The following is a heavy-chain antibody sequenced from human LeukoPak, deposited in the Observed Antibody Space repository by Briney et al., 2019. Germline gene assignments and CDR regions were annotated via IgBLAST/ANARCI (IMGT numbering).Heavy chain of an antibody. J-gene: IGHJ4*02. V-gene: IGHV3-21*04. CDR2: ISSNSRYI. D-gene: IGHD3-3*01. CDR1: GFTFSSYS. Sequence: GGSLRLSCAASGFTFSSYSMNWVRQAPGKGLEWVSYISSNSRYIYYADSVKGRFTISRDNSKNTLHLQMNSLRAEDTAVYYCAKVSPDFWSGYTINYFDYWGQGALVTVSS. CDR3: AKVSPDFWSGYTINYFDY.